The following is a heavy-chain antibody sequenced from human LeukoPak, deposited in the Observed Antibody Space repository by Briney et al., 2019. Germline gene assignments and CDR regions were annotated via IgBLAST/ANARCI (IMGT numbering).Heavy chain of an antibody. J-gene: IGHJ4*02. CDR2: IKQDGSEK. V-gene: IGHV3-7*01. Sequence: GGSLRLSWAASGFTFSTYGMPWVRQAPGKGLEWVAKIKQDGSEKYYVASVKGRFTISRDNAKNSLYLQMNSLRAEDTAVYYCARDYYGGIDYWGQGTLVTVSS. CDR3: ARDYYGGIDY. D-gene: IGHD4-23*01. CDR1: GFTFSTYG.